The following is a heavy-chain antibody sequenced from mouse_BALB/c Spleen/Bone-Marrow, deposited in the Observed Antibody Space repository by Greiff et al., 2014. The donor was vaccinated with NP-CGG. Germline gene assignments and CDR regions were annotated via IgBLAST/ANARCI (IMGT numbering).Heavy chain of an antibody. CDR1: GYSFTGYY. V-gene: IGHV1S135*01. J-gene: IGHJ4*01. Sequence: VHLKQSGPELVKTGASVKISCKASGYSFTGYYMHWVKQSHGKSLEWIGYIDCYNGATSYNQKFKGKATLTVDKSSSTAFMQFNSLTSEDSAVYYCVRAYYSNVYYAMDYWGQGTSVTVSS. D-gene: IGHD2-10*01. CDR2: IDCYNGAT. CDR3: VRAYYSNVYYAMDY.